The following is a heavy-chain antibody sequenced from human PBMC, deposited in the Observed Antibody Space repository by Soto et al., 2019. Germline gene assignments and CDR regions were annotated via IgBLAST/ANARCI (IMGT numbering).Heavy chain of an antibody. CDR1: GGTFSSYA. D-gene: IGHD6-6*01. V-gene: IGHV1-69*12. J-gene: IGHJ6*02. Sequence: QVQLVQSGAEVKKPGSSVKVSCKASGGTFSSYAISWVRQAPGQGLEWMGGIIPIFGTANYAQKFQGRVTITADEPTSTAYMELSSQRSEDTDVYYCARGRHSSPSPHYYDMDVWGQGTTVTVSS. CDR2: IIPIFGTA. CDR3: ARGRHSSPSPHYYDMDV.